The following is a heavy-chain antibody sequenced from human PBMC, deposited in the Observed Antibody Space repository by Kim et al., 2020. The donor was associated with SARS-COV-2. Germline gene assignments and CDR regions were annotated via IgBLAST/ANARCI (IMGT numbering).Heavy chain of an antibody. CDR1: GGTFSSYA. V-gene: IGHV1-69*13. CDR2: IIPIFGTA. J-gene: IGHJ6*02. Sequence: SVKVSCKASGGTFSSYAISWVRQAPGQGLEWMGGIIPIFGTANYAQKFQGRVTITADESTSTAYMELSSLRSEDTAVYYCARVLVSALRGVIYYYYGMDVWGQGTTVTVSS. D-gene: IGHD3-10*01. CDR3: ARVLVSALRGVIYYYYGMDV.